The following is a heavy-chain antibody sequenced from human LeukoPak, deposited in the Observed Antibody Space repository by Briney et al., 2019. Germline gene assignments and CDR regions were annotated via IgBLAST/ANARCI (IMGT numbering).Heavy chain of an antibody. CDR1: GGSISSSSYY. D-gene: IGHD3-10*01. CDR2: IYYSGST. V-gene: IGHV4-39*07. Sequence: SETLSLTCTVSGGSISSSSYYWGWIRQPPGKGLEWIGSIYYSGSTYYNPPLKSRVTISVDTSKNQFSLKLSSVTAVNTAVYYCARSNAWFGELLYYFDYWGQGTLVTVSS. CDR3: ARSNAWFGELLYYFDY. J-gene: IGHJ4*02.